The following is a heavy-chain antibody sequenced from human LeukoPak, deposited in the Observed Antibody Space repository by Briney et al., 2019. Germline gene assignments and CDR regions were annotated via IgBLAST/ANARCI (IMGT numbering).Heavy chain of an antibody. J-gene: IGHJ6*03. V-gene: IGHV3-30*18. CDR1: GFTFSSYG. D-gene: IGHD3-10*01. CDR3: AKDKTPVFHYYYYMDV. Sequence: KSGGSLRLSCAASGFTFSSYGMHWVRQAPGKGLEWVAVISYDGSNKYYADSVKGRFTISRDNSKNTLYLQMNSLRAEDTAVYYCAKDKTPVFHYYYYMDVWGKGTTVTVSS. CDR2: ISYDGSNK.